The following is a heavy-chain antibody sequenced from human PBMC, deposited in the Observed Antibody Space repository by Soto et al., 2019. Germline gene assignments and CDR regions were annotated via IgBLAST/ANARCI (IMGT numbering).Heavy chain of an antibody. D-gene: IGHD4-17*01. CDR1: GGSVNSHA. J-gene: IGHJ3*02. CDR2: IIPMFGTP. CDR3: ARSRNVAEFNDYGGNYHGFDI. Sequence: QVQLEQSGAEVKKAGSSVKVSCKAFGGSVNSHAISWVRQDPGQGLEWMGGIIPMFGTPTYAQRFQAGVTISADESTSTVYLDLSSLRSEDTAMYYCARSRNVAEFNDYGGNYHGFDIWGQGTMVTVSS. V-gene: IGHV1-69*01.